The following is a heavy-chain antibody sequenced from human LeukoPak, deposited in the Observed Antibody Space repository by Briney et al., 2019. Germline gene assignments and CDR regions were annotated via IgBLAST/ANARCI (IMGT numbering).Heavy chain of an antibody. V-gene: IGHV4-59*01. D-gene: IGHD5-24*01. J-gene: IGHJ6*02. Sequence: SETLSLTCTVSGGSMTSYYWSWSRQPPGKGLEWIGYIYNSGSTNYNPSLKSRVTISVDTSKKQFSLKLSSVTAADTAVYYCARITDGRDGYNYYHGMDVWGQGTTVTVSS. CDR3: ARITDGRDGYNYYHGMDV. CDR1: GGSMTSYY. CDR2: IYNSGST.